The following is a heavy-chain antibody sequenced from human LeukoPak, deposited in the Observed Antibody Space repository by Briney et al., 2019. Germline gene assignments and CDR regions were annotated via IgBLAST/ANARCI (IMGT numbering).Heavy chain of an antibody. D-gene: IGHD1-26*01. Sequence: PGGSLRLSCAASGFTVISNYMSWVRQAPGKGLEWVSVIYSGGSTYYADSVKGRFTISRDNSKNTLYLQMNSLRAEDTAVYYCAKDLSAGAVLYYLYFDLWGRGTLVTVSS. CDR3: AKDLSAGAVLYYLYFDL. V-gene: IGHV3-66*01. CDR2: IYSGGST. J-gene: IGHJ2*01. CDR1: GFTVISNY.